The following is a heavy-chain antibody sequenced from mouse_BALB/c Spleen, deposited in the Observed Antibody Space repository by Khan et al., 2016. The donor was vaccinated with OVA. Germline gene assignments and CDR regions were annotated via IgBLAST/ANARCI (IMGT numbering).Heavy chain of an antibody. CDR2: IGDSGST. CDR3: ASGRLFRRSRDYFDY. V-gene: IGHV3-2*02. CDR1: GYSITSDYA. J-gene: IGHJ2*01. Sequence: VQLKESGPGLLKPAHSLSLTCTVTGYSITSDYAWKWIRQFPGSKLEWIAFIGDSGSTTYNPFLRSKTTITRDTSKNQFFLQFNSVTTEDTAVYFCASGRLFRRSRDYFDYWGQGTTLTVSS. D-gene: IGHD1-1*01.